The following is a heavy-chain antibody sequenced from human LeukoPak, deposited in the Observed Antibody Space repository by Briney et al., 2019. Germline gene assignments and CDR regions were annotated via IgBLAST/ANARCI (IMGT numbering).Heavy chain of an antibody. J-gene: IGHJ6*03. CDR2: IRYDGSNK. V-gene: IGHV3-30*02. D-gene: IGHD3-10*01. Sequence: QSGGSLRLACAASGFTFSSYGMHWVRQAPGKGLEWVAFIRYDGSNKYYADSVKGRFTISRDNSKNTLYLQMNSLRAEDTAVYYCAKPNGYGSGSYRHYYYYYYMDVWGKGTTVTISS. CDR3: AKPNGYGSGSYRHYYYYYYMDV. CDR1: GFTFSSYG.